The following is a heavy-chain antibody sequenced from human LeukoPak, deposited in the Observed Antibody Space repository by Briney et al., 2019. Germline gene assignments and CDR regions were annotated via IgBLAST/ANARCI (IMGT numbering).Heavy chain of an antibody. V-gene: IGHV3-64D*06. J-gene: IGHJ4*02. Sequence: GGSLRLFCSASGFTFSNYAMHWVRQAPGKGLEYVSSISSNGGSTYYADSVKGRFTISRDNSKNTLYLQMSSLRAEDTAVYYCVSPSYGSGSYELDYWGQGTLVTVSS. CDR2: ISSNGGST. CDR1: GFTFSNYA. D-gene: IGHD3-10*01. CDR3: VSPSYGSGSYELDY.